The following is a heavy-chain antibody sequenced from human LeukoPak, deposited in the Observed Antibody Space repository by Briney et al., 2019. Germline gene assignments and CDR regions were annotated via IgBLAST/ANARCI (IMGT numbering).Heavy chain of an antibody. CDR3: ARAGASGWYAAGWFDP. J-gene: IGHJ5*02. CDR2: INTDGRTT. D-gene: IGHD6-19*01. Sequence: PGGSLRLSCAASGFPFNSYWMHWVRQAPGKGLVWVSSINTDGRTTRYAESVKGRFTISRDNAKNTLYLQMNSLRDDDTAVYYSARAGASGWYAAGWFDPWGQGTLVTVSS. V-gene: IGHV3-74*01. CDR1: GFPFNSYW.